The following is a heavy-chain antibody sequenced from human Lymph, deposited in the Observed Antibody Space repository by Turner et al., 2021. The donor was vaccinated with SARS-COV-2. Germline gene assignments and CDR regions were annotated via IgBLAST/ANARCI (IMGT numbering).Heavy chain of an antibody. CDR3: ARDRDSSGWVDY. D-gene: IGHD3-22*01. CDR1: GFTFSSYA. CDR2: ISYDGSDK. V-gene: IGHV3-30*04. J-gene: IGHJ4*02. Sequence: QVQLVESGGGVVQPGRSLRLSCAASGFTFSSYAMHWVRQAPGKGLEGVAFISYDGSDKYYADSVKGRFTFSRDKSKNTLYLQMNSLRAEDTAVYYCARDRDSSGWVDYWGQGTLVTVAS.